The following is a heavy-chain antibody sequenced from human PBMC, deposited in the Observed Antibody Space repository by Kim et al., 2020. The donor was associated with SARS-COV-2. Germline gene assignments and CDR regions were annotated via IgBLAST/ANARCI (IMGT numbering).Heavy chain of an antibody. CDR3: ARDPDRDYYDSSGPNYFDY. CDR2: ISYDGSNK. V-gene: IGHV3-33*05. CDR1: GFTFSSYG. D-gene: IGHD3-22*01. Sequence: GGSLRLSCAASGFTFSSYGMHWVRQAPGKGLEWVAVISYDGSNKYYADSVKGRFTISRDNSKNTLYLQMNSLRAEDTAVYYCARDPDRDYYDSSGPNYFDYWGQGTLVTVSS. J-gene: IGHJ4*02.